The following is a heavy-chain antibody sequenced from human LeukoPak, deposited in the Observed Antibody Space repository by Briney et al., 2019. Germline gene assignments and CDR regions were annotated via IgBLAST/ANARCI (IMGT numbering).Heavy chain of an antibody. CDR3: ARDQYYDSSGYSNWFDP. CDR2: IIPIFGTA. J-gene: IGHJ5*02. CDR1: GGTFSSYA. V-gene: IGHV1-69*05. Sequence: SVKVSCKASGGTFSSYAISWVRQAPGQGLEWMGRIIPIFGTANYAQKFQGRVTITTDESTSTAYMGLSSLRSEDTAVYYCARDQYYDSSGYSNWFDPWGQGTLVTVSS. D-gene: IGHD3-22*01.